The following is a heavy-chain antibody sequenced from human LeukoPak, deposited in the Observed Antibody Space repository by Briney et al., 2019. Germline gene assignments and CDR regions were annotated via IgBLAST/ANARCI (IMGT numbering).Heavy chain of an antibody. CDR2: IYYSGST. CDR3: ARDNGKTSSGYSY. V-gene: IGHV4-59*01. J-gene: IGHJ4*02. Sequence: SETVSLTCTVSGGSISSYYWSWIRQPPGKGLEWIRYIYYSGSTNYNPSLKSRVTISVDTSKNQFSLKLSSVTAADTAVYYCARDNGKTSSGYSYWGQGTLVTVSS. D-gene: IGHD3-22*01. CDR1: GGSISSYY.